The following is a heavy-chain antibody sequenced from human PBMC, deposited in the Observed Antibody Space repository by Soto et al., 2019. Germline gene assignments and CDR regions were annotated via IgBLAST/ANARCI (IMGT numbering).Heavy chain of an antibody. D-gene: IGHD3-10*01. CDR2: IYSRGST. J-gene: IGHJ5*02. V-gene: IGHV4-31*03. CDR1: GGSVTSGDYY. Sequence: QVQLQESGPGLVKPSETLSLTCTVSGGSVTSGDYYWTWIRQHPEKGLAWIGHIYSRGSTYYNPSLNSRVAISVDTSKTQFSLKVTSMTAADTAVYFCARAQGSQRTYSAGQFDLWGQGTLVTVSS. CDR3: ARAQGSQRTYSAGQFDL.